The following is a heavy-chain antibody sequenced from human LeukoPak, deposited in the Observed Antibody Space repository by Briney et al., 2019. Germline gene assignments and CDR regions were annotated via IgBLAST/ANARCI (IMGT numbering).Heavy chain of an antibody. J-gene: IGHJ4*02. CDR3: AKGTATVTLRFFDY. Sequence: PGGSLRLSCAASGFTFRYYAMHWVRQAPGKGLEWVSTISDNSGSTYYPDSVKGRFTISRDDSKNTLYLQMKSLRAEDTAVYYCAKGTATVTLRFFDYWGQGTLVTVSS. CDR2: ISDNSGST. V-gene: IGHV3-23*01. CDR1: GFTFRYYA. D-gene: IGHD2-21*02.